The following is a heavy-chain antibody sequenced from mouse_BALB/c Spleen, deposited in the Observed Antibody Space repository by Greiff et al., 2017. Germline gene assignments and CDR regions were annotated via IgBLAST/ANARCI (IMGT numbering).Heavy chain of an antibody. V-gene: IGHV3-2*02. Sequence: ESGPGLVKPSQSLSLTCTVTGYSITSDYAWNWIRQFPGNKLEWMGYISYSGSTSYNPSLKSRISITRDTYKNQFFLQLNSVTTEDTATYYCASFGRNYWGQGTTLTVSS. J-gene: IGHJ2*01. CDR1: GYSITSDYA. CDR3: ASFGRNY. CDR2: ISYSGST.